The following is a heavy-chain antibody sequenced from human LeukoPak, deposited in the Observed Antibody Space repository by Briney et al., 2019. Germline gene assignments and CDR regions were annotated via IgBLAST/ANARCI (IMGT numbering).Heavy chain of an antibody. CDR3: ARFSVVPAAPAIWYYYYMDV. CDR2: ISAYNGNT. J-gene: IGHJ6*03. D-gene: IGHD2-2*01. Sequence: GASVKVSCKASGYTFTSYGISWVRQAPGQGLEWMGWISAYNGNTNYAQKLQGRVTMTTDTSTSTAYMELRSLRSDDTAVYYCARFSVVPAAPAIWYYYYMDVWGKGTTVTVSS. CDR1: GYTFTSYG. V-gene: IGHV1-18*01.